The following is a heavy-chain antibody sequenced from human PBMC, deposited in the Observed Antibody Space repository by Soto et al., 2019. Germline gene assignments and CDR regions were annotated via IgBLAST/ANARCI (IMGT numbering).Heavy chain of an antibody. Sequence: EVQLVESGGGLVQPGGSLRLSCAASGFTFSSYDMHWVRQATGKGLEWVSAIGTAGDTYYPGSVKGRFTISRENAKNSLNLQMNSLRAGDTAVYYCARGIAAAGRGDWFDPWGQGTLVTVSS. CDR2: IGTAGDT. J-gene: IGHJ5*02. CDR3: ARGIAAAGRGDWFDP. V-gene: IGHV3-13*01. CDR1: GFTFSSYD. D-gene: IGHD6-13*01.